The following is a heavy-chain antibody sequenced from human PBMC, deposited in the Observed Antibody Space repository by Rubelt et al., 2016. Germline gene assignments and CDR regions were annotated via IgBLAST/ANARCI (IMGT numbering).Heavy chain of an antibody. CDR1: GLTFSSYW. J-gene: IGHJ4*02. CDR3: ATEGSGWYPFEF. V-gene: IGHV3-7*01. Sequence: EVQLVVSGGGLVQPGESLRLSCAASGLTFSSYWMSWVRQAPGKGLEWVANIKQDGSEKYYVDSVKGRFTISRDNAKNSGYLQMNSLRAEDTAVYYCATEGSGWYPFEFWGQGTLVTVSS. D-gene: IGHD6-19*01. CDR2: IKQDGSEK.